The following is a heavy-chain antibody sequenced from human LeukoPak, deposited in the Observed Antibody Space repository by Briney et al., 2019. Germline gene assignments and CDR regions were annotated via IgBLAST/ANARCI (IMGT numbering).Heavy chain of an antibody. D-gene: IGHD1/OR15-1a*01. Sequence: SETLSLTCTVSGGSISSYYWSWIRQPPGKGLEWIGYIYYSGSANYNPSLKSRVTILVDTSKNQFSLKLSSVTAADTAVYYCARVEQEGDAFDIWGQGTMVTVSS. J-gene: IGHJ3*02. CDR2: IYYSGSA. V-gene: IGHV4-59*01. CDR3: ARVEQEGDAFDI. CDR1: GGSISSYY.